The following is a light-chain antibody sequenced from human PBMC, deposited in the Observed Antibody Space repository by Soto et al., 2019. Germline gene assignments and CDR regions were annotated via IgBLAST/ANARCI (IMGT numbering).Light chain of an antibody. Sequence: EIVLTPSPATLSLSPGESATLSCRATRSVSSYLAWYQQKPGQAPRLLIYDASSRPTDIPARFSGSGSGTDFTLTISSLEPEDFALYYCQQRSNWPITFGHGTRLEIK. J-gene: IGKJ5*01. V-gene: IGKV3-11*01. CDR3: QQRSNWPIT. CDR1: RSVSSY. CDR2: DAS.